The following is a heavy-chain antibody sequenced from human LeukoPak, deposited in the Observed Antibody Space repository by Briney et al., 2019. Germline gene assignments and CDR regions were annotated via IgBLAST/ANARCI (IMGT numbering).Heavy chain of an antibody. CDR2: IYYSGST. V-gene: IGHV4-59*01. Sequence: PSETLSLTCTVSGGSISSYYWSWIRQPPGKGLEWIGYIYYSGSTNYNPSLKSRVTISVDTSKNQFPLKLSSVTAADTAVYYCARGYDYNFDYWGQEPWSPSPQ. CDR1: GGSISSYY. CDR3: ARGYDYNFDY. J-gene: IGHJ4*01. D-gene: IGHD5-12*01.